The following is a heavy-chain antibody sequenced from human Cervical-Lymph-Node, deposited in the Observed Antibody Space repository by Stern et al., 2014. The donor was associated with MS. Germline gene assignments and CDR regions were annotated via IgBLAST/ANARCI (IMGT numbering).Heavy chain of an antibody. D-gene: IGHD3-22*01. CDR2: ITMDSTFQ. CDR1: GFIFTAHT. V-gene: IGHV3-21*01. J-gene: IGHJ5*02. CDR3: VRQGAFNYYDTTGHSLWFAP. Sequence: EVQLVESGGGLVKPGGSLRLSCTASGFIFTAHTMTWVRQAPGKGLEWISSITMDSTFQNYADSVRGRFTISRDNAQKSLYLQMNNLRVEDTALYYCVRQGAFNYYDTTGHSLWFAPWGQGTLVSVSS.